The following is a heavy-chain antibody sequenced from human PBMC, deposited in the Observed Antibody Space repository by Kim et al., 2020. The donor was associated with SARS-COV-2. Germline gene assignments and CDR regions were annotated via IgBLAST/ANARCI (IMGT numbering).Heavy chain of an antibody. Sequence: SADAVQGRFTISRDNTRNTVSLQMNSVRAASTAAYYCARGNGRDWGPFDSWGQGTQVIVSS. V-gene: IGHV3-23*01. D-gene: IGHD7-27*01. J-gene: IGHJ4*02. CDR3: ARGNGRDWGPFDS.